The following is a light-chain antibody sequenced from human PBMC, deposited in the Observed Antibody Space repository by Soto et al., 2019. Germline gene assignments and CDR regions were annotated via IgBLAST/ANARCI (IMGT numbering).Light chain of an antibody. CDR1: QSVNSN. CDR3: QQYNTWPRYT. Sequence: EIIMTQSPVTLSVSPGERATLSCRASQSVNSNLAWFQQKPGQAPRLVIYGASTRATGIPARFSGSGSGTEFTLTVSSLQSEVFAVYYCQQYNTWPRYTFGQGAKLEIK. J-gene: IGKJ2*01. CDR2: GAS. V-gene: IGKV3-15*01.